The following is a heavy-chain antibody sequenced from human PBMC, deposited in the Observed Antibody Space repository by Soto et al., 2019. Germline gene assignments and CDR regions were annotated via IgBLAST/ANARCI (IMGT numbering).Heavy chain of an antibody. CDR3: ARDGTARAGFDY. J-gene: IGHJ4*02. D-gene: IGHD5-18*01. V-gene: IGHV3-33*01. CDR2: IWYDGSNK. Sequence: QVQLVESGGGVVQPGRSLRLSCAASGFTFSSYGMHWVRQAPGKGLEWVAVIWYDGSNKYYADSVKGRFTISRDNSKNPLYLQMNSLRAEDTAVYYCARDGTARAGFDYWGQGTLVTVSS. CDR1: GFTFSSYG.